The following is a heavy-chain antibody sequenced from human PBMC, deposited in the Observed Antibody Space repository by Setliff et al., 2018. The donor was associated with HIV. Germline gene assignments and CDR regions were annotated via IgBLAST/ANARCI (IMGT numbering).Heavy chain of an antibody. J-gene: IGHJ4*02. CDR1: GGSISSGGYY. CDR3: ARVPPLKAFGGVISLYYFDY. V-gene: IGHV4-31*03. CDR2: IYYSGST. Sequence: SETLSLTCTVSGGSISSGGYYWSWIRQHPGKGLEWIGYIYYSGSTYYNPSLKSRVTISVDTSKNQFSLKLSSVTAADPAVYYCARVPPLKAFGGVISLYYFDYWCQGTLVTVSS. D-gene: IGHD3-16*02.